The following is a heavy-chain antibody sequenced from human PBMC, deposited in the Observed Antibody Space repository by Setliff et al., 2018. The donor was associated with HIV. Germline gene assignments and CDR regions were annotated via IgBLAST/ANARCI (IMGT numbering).Heavy chain of an antibody. CDR3: AREGTYSGTYWVRRVASFDI. V-gene: IGHV4-39*07. CDR1: GGSINSGGYY. Sequence: SETLSLTCTVSGGSINSGGYYWRWIRQPPGKGLEWIGDVSHTGSTNYNPSLKSRITISADTPKNQFSLKLSSVTAADTAVYYCAREGTYSGTYWVRRVASFDIWGQGTMVTVSS. D-gene: IGHD1-26*01. CDR2: VSHTGST. J-gene: IGHJ3*02.